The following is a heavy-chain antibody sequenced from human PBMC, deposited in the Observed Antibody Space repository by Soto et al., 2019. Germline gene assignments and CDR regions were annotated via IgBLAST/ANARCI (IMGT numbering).Heavy chain of an antibody. CDR1: GGTFSSYA. J-gene: IGHJ6*02. Sequence: QVQLVQSGAEVKKPGSSVKVSCKASGGTFSSYAISWVRQAPGPGLEWMGGIIPISDTTNYAQKFQGRVTITADESTSTAYMELSSLRSEATAVYYCARSQGSSTSLEIYYYYYYGMDVWGQGTTVTVSS. D-gene: IGHD2-2*01. CDR2: IIPISDTT. V-gene: IGHV1-69*01. CDR3: ARSQGSSTSLEIYYYYYYGMDV.